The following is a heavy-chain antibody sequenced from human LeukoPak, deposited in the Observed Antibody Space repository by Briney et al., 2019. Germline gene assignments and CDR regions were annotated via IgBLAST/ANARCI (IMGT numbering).Heavy chain of an antibody. CDR2: IYYSGST. J-gene: IGHJ5*02. Sequence: PSETLSLTCAVYGGSFSGYYWSWIRQPPGKGLEWIGSIYYSGSTYYNPSLKSRVTISVDTSKNQFSLKLGSVTAADTAVYYCARGNRYSSGWYSGWFDPWGQGTLVTVSS. CDR3: ARGNRYSSGWYSGWFDP. CDR1: GGSFSGYY. D-gene: IGHD6-19*01. V-gene: IGHV4-34*01.